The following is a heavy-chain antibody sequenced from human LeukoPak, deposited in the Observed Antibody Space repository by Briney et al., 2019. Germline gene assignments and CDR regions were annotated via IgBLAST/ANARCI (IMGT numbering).Heavy chain of an antibody. J-gene: IGHJ6*03. CDR2: ISSSSSYI. D-gene: IGHD3-10*01. CDR3: AKDSGDPFYYFYYYFMDV. V-gene: IGHV3-21*04. Sequence: GGSLRLSCAASGFTFSSYSMNWVRQAPGKGLEWVSSISSSSSYIYYADSVKGRFTISRDNSKNTLYLQINSLRAEDTAVYYCAKDSGDPFYYFYYYFMDVWGKGTTVTVSS. CDR1: GFTFSSYS.